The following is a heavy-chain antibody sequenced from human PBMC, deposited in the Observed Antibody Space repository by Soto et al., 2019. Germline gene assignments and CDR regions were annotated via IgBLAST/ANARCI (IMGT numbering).Heavy chain of an antibody. V-gene: IGHV3-30-3*01. CDR1: GFTFSSYA. J-gene: IGHJ4*02. Sequence: GSLRLSCAASGFTFSSYAMHWVRQAPGKGLEWVAVISYDGSNKYYADSVKGRFTISRDNSKNTLYLQMNSLRAEDTAVYYCARDRFDYYDSSGYNDYWGQGTLVTVSS. D-gene: IGHD3-22*01. CDR3: ARDRFDYYDSSGYNDY. CDR2: ISYDGSNK.